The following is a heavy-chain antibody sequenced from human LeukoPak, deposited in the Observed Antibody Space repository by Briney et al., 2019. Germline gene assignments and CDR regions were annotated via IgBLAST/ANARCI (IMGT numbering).Heavy chain of an antibody. CDR1: GFTFSSYE. V-gene: IGHV3-48*03. CDR2: ISSNDGTT. D-gene: IGHD4/OR15-4a*01. J-gene: IGHJ4*02. Sequence: PGGSLRLSCAASGFTFSSYEMNWLRQAPGKGLEWVSYISSNDGTTYYADSVKGRFTISRDNAKKLLYLQMNSLRAEDTAVYYCARGYVAPGLWGQGTLVTVSS. CDR3: ARGYVAPGL.